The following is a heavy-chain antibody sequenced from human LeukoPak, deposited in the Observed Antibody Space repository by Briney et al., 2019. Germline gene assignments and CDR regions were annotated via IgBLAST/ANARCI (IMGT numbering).Heavy chain of an antibody. D-gene: IGHD2-2*01. CDR2: IRSKAYGGTT. CDR3: TRGYCSSTSCIMRAFDY. Sequence: GGSLRLSCTASGFTFGDYAMSWFRQAPGKGLEWVGFIRSKAYGGTTEYAASVKGRFTISRDDSKSITYLQMNSLKTEDTAVYYCTRGYCSSTSCIMRAFDYWGQGTLVTVSS. V-gene: IGHV3-49*03. J-gene: IGHJ4*02. CDR1: GFTFGDYA.